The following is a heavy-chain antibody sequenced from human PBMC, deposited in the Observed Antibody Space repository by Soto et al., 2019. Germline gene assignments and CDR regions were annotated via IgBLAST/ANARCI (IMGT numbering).Heavy chain of an antibody. Sequence: VVSLILSCSASGVTFTSCIMKWFLQAPVKGLEWVSSISITTNYIYYGDSMKGRFTISRDNAKNSLYLEMNSLRAEDTAVYYCERESEELNSTFDYWGQRNLVTVSS. V-gene: IGHV3-21*06. CDR2: ISITTNYI. CDR1: GVTFTSCI. J-gene: IGHJ4*02. CDR3: ERESEELNSTFDY. D-gene: IGHD1-7*01.